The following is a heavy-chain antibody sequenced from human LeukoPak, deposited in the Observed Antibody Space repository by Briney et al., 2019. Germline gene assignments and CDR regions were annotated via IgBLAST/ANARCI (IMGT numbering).Heavy chain of an antibody. J-gene: IGHJ4*02. CDR1: GGSFSGHY. CDR2: INHSGST. CDR3: AREVRGGGKFDY. D-gene: IGHD2-21*01. Sequence: SETLSLTCAVYGGSFSGHYWTWIRQSPGKGLEWIGEINHSGSTNYNPSLKSRVTISIDTSKNQFSLKLTSVTAADTAVYYCAREVRGGGKFDYWGQGTLVTVSS. V-gene: IGHV4-34*01.